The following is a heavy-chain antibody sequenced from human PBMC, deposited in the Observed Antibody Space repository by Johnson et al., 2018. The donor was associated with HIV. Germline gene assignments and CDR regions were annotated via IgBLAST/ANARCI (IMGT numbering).Heavy chain of an antibody. D-gene: IGHD3-9*01. V-gene: IGHV3-9*01. J-gene: IGHJ3*02. CDR2: ISWNSGSI. CDR1: RFTFDDYA. CDR3: AKHRGFDWFFDAFDI. Sequence: EVQVVESGGGLVQPGRSLRLSCAASRFTFDDYAMHWVRQAPGKGLEWVSGISWNSGSIGYADSVKGRFTISRDNAKSSLYLQMNSLRAEDTAFYYCAKHRGFDWFFDAFDIWGQGTMVTVSS.